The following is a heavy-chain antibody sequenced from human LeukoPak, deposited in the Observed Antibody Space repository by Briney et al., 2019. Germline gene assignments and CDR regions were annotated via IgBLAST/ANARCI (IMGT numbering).Heavy chain of an antibody. CDR2: IHYRGNT. Sequence: PSETLSLTCTVSGDSISSYNYFWGWIRQPPGKGLEWVGSIHYRGNTYYNPSLKSRVTLSADTSKNQFSLKVTSVTAADTAVYYCARASSGYYWDFDYWGQGALVTVSS. D-gene: IGHD3-22*01. CDR3: ARASSGYYWDFDY. V-gene: IGHV4-39*01. J-gene: IGHJ4*02. CDR1: GDSISSYNYF.